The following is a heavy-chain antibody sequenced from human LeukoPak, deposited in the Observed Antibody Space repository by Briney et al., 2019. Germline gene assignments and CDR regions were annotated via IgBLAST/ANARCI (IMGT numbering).Heavy chain of an antibody. V-gene: IGHV3-30*02. CDR1: GFTFSSYG. CDR3: AKAPIRGYSYGYLFDY. J-gene: IGHJ4*02. D-gene: IGHD5-18*01. Sequence: GGSLRLSCAASGFTFSSYGMHWVRQAPGKGLEWVAFIRYDGSNKHYADSVEGRFTISRDNSKNTLYLQMNSLRAEGTAVYYCAKAPIRGYSYGYLFDYWGQGTLVTVSS. CDR2: IRYDGSNK.